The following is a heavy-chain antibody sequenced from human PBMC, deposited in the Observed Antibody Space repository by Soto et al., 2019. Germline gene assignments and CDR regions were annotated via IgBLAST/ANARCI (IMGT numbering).Heavy chain of an antibody. J-gene: IGHJ6*02. Sequence: GGSLRLSCSASGFTFDDYTMHWVRQAPGKGREWVSLISWDGGSTYYADSVKGRFTISRDNSKNSLYLQMNSLRTEDTALYYCAKDMEGGYNHYYYYGMDVWGQGTTVTVSS. V-gene: IGHV3-43*01. CDR1: GFTFDDYT. CDR2: ISWDGGST. CDR3: AKDMEGGYNHYYYYGMDV. D-gene: IGHD3-22*01.